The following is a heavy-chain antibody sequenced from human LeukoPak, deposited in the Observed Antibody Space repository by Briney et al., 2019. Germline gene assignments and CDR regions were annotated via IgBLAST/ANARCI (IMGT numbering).Heavy chain of an antibody. CDR3: ARDLVTGTTRRYFDY. J-gene: IGHJ4*02. Sequence: GGSLRLSCAASGFTFSSYAMSWVRQAPGKGLEWVSAISGSGGSTYYADSVKGRFTISRDNAKNSLYLQMNSLRAEDTAVYYCARDLVTGTTRRYFDYWGQGTLVTVSS. D-gene: IGHD1-7*01. V-gene: IGHV3-23*01. CDR2: ISGSGGST. CDR1: GFTFSSYA.